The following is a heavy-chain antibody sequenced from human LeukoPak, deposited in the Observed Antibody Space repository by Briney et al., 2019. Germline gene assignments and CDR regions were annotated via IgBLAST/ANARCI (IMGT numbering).Heavy chain of an antibody. Sequence: GGSLRLSCAASGFTFDDYGMNWVRQAPGKGLEWVSSISSSSSYIYYADSVKGRFTISRDNAKNSLYLQMNSLRAEDTAVYYCARDMVRGVIGFDPWGQGTLVTVSS. J-gene: IGHJ5*02. CDR3: ARDMVRGVIGFDP. V-gene: IGHV3-21*01. D-gene: IGHD3-10*01. CDR1: GFTFDDYG. CDR2: ISSSSSYI.